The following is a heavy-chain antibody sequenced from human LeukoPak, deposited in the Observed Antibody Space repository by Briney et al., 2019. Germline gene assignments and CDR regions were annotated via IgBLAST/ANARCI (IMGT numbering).Heavy chain of an antibody. CDR1: GFTFSTYA. V-gene: IGHV3-23*01. CDR2: ISGSGGRT. CDR3: SKQGLTRYDFWSGYDDN. D-gene: IGHD3-3*01. J-gene: IGHJ4*02. Sequence: PGASLRLSCAASGFTFSTYAMNWVRQAPGKGLECVSSISGSGGRTYYADSVKGRFTISRDNSKNTLYLQMNSLTAVDTAVYYCSKQGLTRYDFWSGYDDNWGQGTLVTVSS.